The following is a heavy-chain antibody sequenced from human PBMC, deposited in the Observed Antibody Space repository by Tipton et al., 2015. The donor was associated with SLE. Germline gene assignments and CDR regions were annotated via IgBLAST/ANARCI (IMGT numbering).Heavy chain of an antibody. CDR3: AREAAAMASDY. D-gene: IGHD2-2*01. J-gene: IGHJ4*02. V-gene: IGHV1-8*01. CDR1: GYTFTNYD. Sequence: QSGAEVKKPGASVKVSCKASGYTFTNYDINWVRQATGQGLEWMGWMNPNSGYTGYAQKFQGRVTMTRNTSISTAYMGLSSLKSEDTAVYYCAREAAAMASDYWGQGTLVTVSS. CDR2: MNPNSGYT.